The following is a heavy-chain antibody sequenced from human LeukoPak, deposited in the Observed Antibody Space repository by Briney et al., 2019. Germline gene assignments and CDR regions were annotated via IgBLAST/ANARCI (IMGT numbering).Heavy chain of an antibody. CDR3: ARVKDIVVVPAAGGDY. CDR1: GFTFSSYS. J-gene: IGHJ4*02. V-gene: IGHV3-21*01. Sequence: GGSLRLSCAASGFTFSSYSMNWVRQAPGKGLEWVSSISSSSSYIYYADSVKGRFTISRDNAKNSLYLQMNSLRAEDTAVYYCARVKDIVVVPAAGGDYWGQGTRVTVSS. D-gene: IGHD2-2*01. CDR2: ISSSSSYI.